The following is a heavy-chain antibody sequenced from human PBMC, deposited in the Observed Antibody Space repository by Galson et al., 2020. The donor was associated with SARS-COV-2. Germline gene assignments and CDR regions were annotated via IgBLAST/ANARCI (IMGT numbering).Heavy chain of an antibody. D-gene: IGHD1-26*01. J-gene: IGHJ3*02. CDR2: ISYDASNK. CDR3: ARTRGGNYHDAVDI. V-gene: IGHV3-30*04. Sequence: GGSLRLSCAASGFTFSTYAIHWVRQAPGKGLEWVAVISYDASNKYYADSVKGRFTISRDNSKNTLYLQMNSLRAEDTAVYYCARTRGGNYHDAVDIWGQGTMVTVSS. CDR1: GFTFSTYA.